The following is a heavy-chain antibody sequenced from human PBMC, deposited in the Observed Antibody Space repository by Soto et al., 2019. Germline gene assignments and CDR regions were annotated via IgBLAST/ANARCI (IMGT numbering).Heavy chain of an antibody. Sequence: QVQLQESGPGLVKPSETLSLTCTVSGGSISSYYWSWIRQPPGKGLEWIGYISYSGSTNYNPSLRSRVIISVDPPKNQSSLKLSSVTAADTAMYYCAREGYYYGHYGMDVWGQGTTVTVSS. D-gene: IGHD3-10*01. V-gene: IGHV4-59*01. J-gene: IGHJ6*02. CDR2: ISYSGST. CDR3: AREGYYYGHYGMDV. CDR1: GGSISSYY.